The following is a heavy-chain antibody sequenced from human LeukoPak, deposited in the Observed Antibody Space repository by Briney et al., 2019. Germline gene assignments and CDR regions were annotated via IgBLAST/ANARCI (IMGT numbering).Heavy chain of an antibody. Sequence: GGSLSLSCAASGFTFSIVWMIWVRQAPGKGREWVGRIKSKTDGGKTDYAAPVKRRFTISRDDSKNTMCLQMNSLNTEDTAVYYCTTEVSGYSGYDSPYFDYWGQGTLVTVSS. V-gene: IGHV3-15*01. CDR3: TTEVSGYSGYDSPYFDY. CDR1: GFTFSIVW. D-gene: IGHD5-12*01. J-gene: IGHJ4*02. CDR2: IKSKTDGGKT.